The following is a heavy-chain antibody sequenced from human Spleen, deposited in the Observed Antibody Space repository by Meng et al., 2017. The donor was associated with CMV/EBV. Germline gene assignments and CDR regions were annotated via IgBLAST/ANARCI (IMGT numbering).Heavy chain of an antibody. V-gene: IGHV4-34*01. CDR3: ARGGNDWGLYYFDY. J-gene: IGHJ4*02. CDR2: INHSGST. Sequence: VYGWSFSGYYWSWIRQPPGKGLEWIGEINHSGSTNYNPSLKSRVTISVDTSKNQFSLKLSPVTAADTAVYYCARGGNDWGLYYFDYWGQGTLVTVSS. D-gene: IGHD7-27*01. CDR1: GWSFSGYY.